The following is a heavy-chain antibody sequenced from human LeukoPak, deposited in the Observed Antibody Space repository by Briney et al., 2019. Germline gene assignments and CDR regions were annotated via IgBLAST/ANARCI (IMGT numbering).Heavy chain of an antibody. D-gene: IGHD6-6*01. CDR2: ISAYNGNT. Sequence: EASVKVSCKASGYTFTSYGISWVRQAPGQGLEWMGWISAYNGNTNYAQKLQGRVTMTTDTSTSTAYMELRSLRSDDTAVYYCASSSSPSGYDAFDIWGRGTMVTVSS. CDR1: GYTFTSYG. CDR3: ASSSSPSGYDAFDI. J-gene: IGHJ3*02. V-gene: IGHV1-18*01.